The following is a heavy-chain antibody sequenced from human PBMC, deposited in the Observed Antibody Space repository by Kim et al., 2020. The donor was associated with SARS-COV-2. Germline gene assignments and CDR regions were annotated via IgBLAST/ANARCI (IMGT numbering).Heavy chain of an antibody. J-gene: IGHJ4*02. CDR3: ARAGVAHKWSFDY. D-gene: IGHD2-15*01. Sequence: YPGSVKGRFTISRENAKNSLYLQMNSLRAGDTAVYYCARAGVAHKWSFDYWGQGTLVTVSS. V-gene: IGHV3-13*01.